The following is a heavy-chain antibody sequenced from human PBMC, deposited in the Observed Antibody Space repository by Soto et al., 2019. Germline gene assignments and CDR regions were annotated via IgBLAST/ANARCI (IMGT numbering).Heavy chain of an antibody. V-gene: IGHV1-2*04. CDR2: INPNSGGT. D-gene: IGHD6-6*01. Sequence: ASLEVSCKASGYTFTAYYMHWVRQAPGQGLEWMGWINPNSGGTNYAQKFQGWVTMTRDTSISTVYMELSRLRSDDTAVYYCARVPMYSSSGYYYYYGMDVWGQGTTVTVSS. J-gene: IGHJ6*02. CDR1: GYTFTAYY. CDR3: ARVPMYSSSGYYYYYGMDV.